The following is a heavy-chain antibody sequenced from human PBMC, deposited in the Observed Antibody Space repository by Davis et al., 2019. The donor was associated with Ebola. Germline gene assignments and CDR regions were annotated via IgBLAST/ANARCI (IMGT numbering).Heavy chain of an antibody. CDR1: GFTFSGSA. D-gene: IGHD3-10*01. CDR2: IRSKANSYAT. CDR3: TITYGSGSYLSDY. Sequence: PSETLSLTCAASGFTFSGSAMHWVRQASGKGLEWVGRIRSKANSYATAYAASVKGRFTISRDDSKNTAYLQMNSLKTEDTAVYYCTITYGSGSYLSDYWGQGTLVTVSS. V-gene: IGHV3-73*01. J-gene: IGHJ4*02.